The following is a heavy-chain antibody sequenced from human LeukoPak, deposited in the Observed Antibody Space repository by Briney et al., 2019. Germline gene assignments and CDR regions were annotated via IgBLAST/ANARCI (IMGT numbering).Heavy chain of an antibody. CDR2: IYYSGST. CDR1: GGSISSYY. J-gene: IGHJ4*02. Sequence: SETLSLTCTVSGGSISSYYWSWIRQPPGKGLEWIGYIYYSGSTNYNPSLKSRVTISVDTSKNQFSLKLSSVTAADTAVYYCARARNDIVVVPAAFCFDYWGQGTLVTVSS. CDR3: ARARNDIVVVPAAFCFDY. V-gene: IGHV4-59*01. D-gene: IGHD2-2*01.